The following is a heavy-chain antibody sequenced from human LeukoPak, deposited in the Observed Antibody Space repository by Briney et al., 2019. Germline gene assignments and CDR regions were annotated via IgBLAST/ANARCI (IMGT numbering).Heavy chain of an antibody. J-gene: IGHJ4*02. Sequence: SETLSLTCAVSGGSISSSNWWSWVRQPPGKGLEWIGSIYYSGSTYYNPSLKSRVTISVDTSKNQFSLKLSSVTAADTAVYYCARHDYGDYSWDYWGQGTLVTVSS. V-gene: IGHV4-39*01. D-gene: IGHD4-17*01. CDR1: GGSISSSNW. CDR2: IYYSGST. CDR3: ARHDYGDYSWDY.